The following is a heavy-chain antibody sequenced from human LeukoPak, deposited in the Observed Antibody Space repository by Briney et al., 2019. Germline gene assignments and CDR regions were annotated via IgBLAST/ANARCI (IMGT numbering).Heavy chain of an antibody. D-gene: IGHD3-10*01. J-gene: IGHJ4*02. Sequence: ASVKVSCKASGYSFTSYYMHWVRQAPGQGLEWMGIIDPSGGSTNYAQKFQGRITMTRDTSTSTVYMELSSLRSEDTAIYYCASLGSGSSPVIDFDYWGQGTLVTVSS. CDR3: ASLGSGSSPVIDFDY. CDR1: GYSFTSYY. V-gene: IGHV1-46*01. CDR2: IDPSGGST.